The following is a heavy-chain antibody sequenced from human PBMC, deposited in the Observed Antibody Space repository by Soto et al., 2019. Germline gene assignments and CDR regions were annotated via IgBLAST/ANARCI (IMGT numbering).Heavy chain of an antibody. CDR3: ARHLLPQVAIFGVVNKPRDAFDI. D-gene: IGHD3-3*01. CDR2: IYYTGNT. Sequence: KPSETLSLTCTVSGGSISSSRYYWGWIRQPPGKGLEWIGSIYYTGNTYYNSSLKSPVTISVDTSRNQFSLKLSSVTAADTAMYYCARHLLPQVAIFGVVNKPRDAFDIWGQGTMVTVSS. V-gene: IGHV4-39*01. CDR1: GGSISSSRYY. J-gene: IGHJ3*02.